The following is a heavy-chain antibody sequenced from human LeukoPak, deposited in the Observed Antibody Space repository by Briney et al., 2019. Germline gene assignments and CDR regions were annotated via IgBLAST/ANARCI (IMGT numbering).Heavy chain of an antibody. Sequence: GESLKISCKGSGYRFTSYWIGWVRQMPGKGLEWMGIIYPGDSDTRYSPSFQGQVTISADKSISTAYLQWSSLKASDTAMYYCARLARGVVQSRGMDVWGKGTTVTVSS. CDR3: ARLARGVVQSRGMDV. CDR1: GYRFTSYW. V-gene: IGHV5-51*01. CDR2: IYPGDSDT. J-gene: IGHJ6*04. D-gene: IGHD3-10*01.